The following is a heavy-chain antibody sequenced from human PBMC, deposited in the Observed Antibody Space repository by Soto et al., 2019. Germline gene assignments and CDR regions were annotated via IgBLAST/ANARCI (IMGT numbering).Heavy chain of an antibody. V-gene: IGHV1-18*01. D-gene: IGHD3-3*01. J-gene: IGHJ4*02. CDR1: GDSFTSYG. CDR2: INPYNGGT. Sequence: QVQVVQSVAEVKKPGASMKVSCKASGDSFTSYGSSWVREAPGQGLEWMGWINPYNGGTNYEQKVQGRVTMTTDTSTGTAYMELRSQRSDDTAVYYCPRYFWSGYHDYWGQGTLVTVSS. CDR3: PRYFWSGYHDY.